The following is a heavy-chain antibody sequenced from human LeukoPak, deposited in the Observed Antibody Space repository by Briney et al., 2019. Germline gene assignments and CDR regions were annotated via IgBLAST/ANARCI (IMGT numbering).Heavy chain of an antibody. J-gene: IGHJ4*02. Sequence: SETLSLTCAVYGGSFSGDYWNWIRQPPGKGLEWIGEISHGGDTNYNPSLKTRVTISVDTSKSQFSLKLSSVTAADTAVYYCARGQYSGYGSYYYFDYWGQGTLVTVSS. V-gene: IGHV4-34*01. CDR1: GGSFSGDY. CDR3: ARGQYSGYGSYYYFDY. CDR2: ISHGGDT. D-gene: IGHD5-12*01.